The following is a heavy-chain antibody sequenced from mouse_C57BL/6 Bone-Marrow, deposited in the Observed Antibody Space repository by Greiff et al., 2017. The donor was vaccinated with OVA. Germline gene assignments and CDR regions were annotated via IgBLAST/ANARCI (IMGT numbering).Heavy chain of an antibody. Sequence: EVKLMESGGGLVQSGRSLRLSCATSGFTFSDFYMEWVRQAPGKGLEWIAASRNKANDYTTEYSASVKGRFIVSRDTSQSILYLQMNALRAEDTAIYYCARDVANWRFAYWGQGTLVTVSA. CDR1: GFTFSDFY. CDR2: SRNKANDYTT. CDR3: ARDVANWRFAY. V-gene: IGHV7-1*01. D-gene: IGHD4-1*01. J-gene: IGHJ3*01.